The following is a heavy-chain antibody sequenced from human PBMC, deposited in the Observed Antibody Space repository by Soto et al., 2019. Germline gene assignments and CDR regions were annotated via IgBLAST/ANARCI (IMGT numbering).Heavy chain of an antibody. V-gene: IGHV3-23*01. CDR3: ASLVLRYFDWLSPDAFDI. Sequence: GGSLRLSCAASGFTFSSYAMSWVRQAPGKGLEWVSAISGSGGSTYYADSVKGRFTISRDNSKNTLYLQMNSLRAEDTAVYYCASLVLRYFDWLSPDAFDIWGQGTMVTVSS. CDR1: GFTFSSYA. CDR2: ISGSGGST. J-gene: IGHJ3*02. D-gene: IGHD3-9*01.